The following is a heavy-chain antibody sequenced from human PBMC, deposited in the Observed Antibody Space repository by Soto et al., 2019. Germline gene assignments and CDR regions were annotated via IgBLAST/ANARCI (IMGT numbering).Heavy chain of an antibody. CDR2: AYYRSQWFY. J-gene: IGHJ6*02. D-gene: IGHD2-21*02. Sequence: QVQLQQSGPGLVKPSQTLSLTCAISVDSFSSNSAAWNWIRQSPSRGLEWLGRAYYRSQWFYDSAVSVRSRINVIPDTSRNQFSLQRNAVTPEDTAVYYCTKQKGDSRTYNGMDVWGQGTTVTVS. CDR3: TKQKGDSRTYNGMDV. CDR1: VDSFSSNSAA. V-gene: IGHV6-1*01.